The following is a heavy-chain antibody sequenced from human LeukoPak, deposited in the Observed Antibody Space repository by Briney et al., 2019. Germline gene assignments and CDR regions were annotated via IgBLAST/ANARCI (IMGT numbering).Heavy chain of an antibody. CDR3: ARSGTRSIAAAGWWFDP. D-gene: IGHD6-13*01. Sequence: ASVKVSCKASGYTFTSYGISWVRQAPGQGLEWMGWINPNSGGTNYAQKFQGWVTMTRDTSISTAYMELSRLRSDDTAVYYCARSGTRSIAAAGWWFDPWGQGTLVTVSS. CDR2: INPNSGGT. J-gene: IGHJ5*02. CDR1: GYTFTSYG. V-gene: IGHV1-2*04.